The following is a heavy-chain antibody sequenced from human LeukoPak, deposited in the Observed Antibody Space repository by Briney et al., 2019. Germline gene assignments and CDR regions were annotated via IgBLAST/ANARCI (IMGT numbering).Heavy chain of an antibody. CDR2: VYTSGST. Sequence: PSETLSLTCTVSGGSISSYYWSWIRQPAGKGLEWIGRVYTSGSTNYNPSLKSRVTMSVDTSKKQFSLKLSSVTAAATAVYYCARDMGLIYSSRGAFDIWGQGTMVTVSS. CDR3: ARDMGLIYSSRGAFDI. V-gene: IGHV4-4*07. CDR1: GGSISSYY. D-gene: IGHD6-13*01. J-gene: IGHJ3*02.